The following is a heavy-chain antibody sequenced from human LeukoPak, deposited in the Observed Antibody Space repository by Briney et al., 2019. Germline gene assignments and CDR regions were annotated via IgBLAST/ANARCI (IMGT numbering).Heavy chain of an antibody. CDR2: FDPEDGET. V-gene: IGHV1-24*01. J-gene: IGHJ6*02. D-gene: IGHD2-15*01. Sequence: ASVKVSCKVSGYTLTELSMHWVRQAPGKGLEWMGGFDPEDGETIYAQKFQGRVTMTEDTSTDTAYMELSSLRSEDTAVYYCATRYCSGGSCYGYYYYGMDVWGQGTTVTVSS. CDR3: ATRYCSGGSCYGYYYYGMDV. CDR1: GYTLTELS.